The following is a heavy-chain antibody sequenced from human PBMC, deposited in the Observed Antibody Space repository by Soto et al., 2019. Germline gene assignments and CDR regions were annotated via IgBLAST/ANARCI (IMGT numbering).Heavy chain of an antibody. CDR2: INPIVSMS. V-gene: IGHV1-69*02. Sequence: QVQLVQSGTEVKKPGSSVKVSCKASGDTFSFYTINWVRQAPGLGLEWVGRINPIVSMSNYAQKFQGRVSVTADKSTSTAYMELRLLRSDDTAMYFCAASYGSGYRAFDYWGQGALVSVSS. D-gene: IGHD3-10*01. J-gene: IGHJ4*02. CDR1: GDTFSFYT. CDR3: AASYGSGYRAFDY.